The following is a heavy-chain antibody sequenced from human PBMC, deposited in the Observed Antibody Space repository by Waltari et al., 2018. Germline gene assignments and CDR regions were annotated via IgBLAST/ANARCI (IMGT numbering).Heavy chain of an antibody. CDR1: GFTFSSYA. V-gene: IGHV3-23*04. CDR2: ISGSGGST. D-gene: IGHD4-17*01. Sequence: EVQLVESGGGLVQPGGSLRLSCVASGFTFSSYAMSWVRQAPGKGVEWVSAISGSGGSTYYADSVKGRFTISRDNSKNTLYLQMNSLRAEDTAVYYCAKGGEDYGDYAHYWGQGTLVTVSS. J-gene: IGHJ4*02. CDR3: AKGGEDYGDYAHY.